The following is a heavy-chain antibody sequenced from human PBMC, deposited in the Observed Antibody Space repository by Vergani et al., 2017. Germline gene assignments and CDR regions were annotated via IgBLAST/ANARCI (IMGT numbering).Heavy chain of an antibody. Sequence: VQLVESGGGLVQPGGSLRLSCAASGFTFSSYWMSWVRQAPGKGLEWVGRIKSKTDGGTTDYAAPVKGRFTISRDDSKNTLYLQMNSLKTEDTAVYYCTTDPLSSWYDWFDPWGQGTLVTVSS. CDR3: TTDPLSSWYDWFDP. D-gene: IGHD6-13*01. CDR2: IKSKTDGGTT. J-gene: IGHJ5*02. CDR1: GFTFSSYW. V-gene: IGHV3-15*01.